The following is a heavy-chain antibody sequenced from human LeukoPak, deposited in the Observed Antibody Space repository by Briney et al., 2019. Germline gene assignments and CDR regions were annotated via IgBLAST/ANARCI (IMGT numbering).Heavy chain of an antibody. J-gene: IGHJ4*02. CDR1: GFTFSSYD. Sequence: GGSLRLSCAASGFTFSSYDMHWVRQATGKGLEWVSAIGTAGDTYYPGSVKGRFTISRDNSKNTLDLQMNNLRAEDTAVYYCARDHYYVPDYWGQGTLVTVSS. V-gene: IGHV3-13*01. CDR3: ARDHYYVPDY. CDR2: IGTAGDT. D-gene: IGHD3-10*02.